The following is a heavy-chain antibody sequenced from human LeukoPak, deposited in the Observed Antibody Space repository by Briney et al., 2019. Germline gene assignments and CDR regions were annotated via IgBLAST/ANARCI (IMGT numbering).Heavy chain of an antibody. CDR1: GDTFTTYA. CDR3: AREQQLDY. J-gene: IGHJ4*02. V-gene: IGHV1-18*01. Sequence: ASVKVSCKASGDTFTTYAIIWVRQAPGQGLEWMGWINPNSGGTNYAQKLQGRVTMTTDTSTSTAYMELRSLRSDDTAVYYCAREQQLDYWGQGTLVTVSS. CDR2: INPNSGGT. D-gene: IGHD6-13*01.